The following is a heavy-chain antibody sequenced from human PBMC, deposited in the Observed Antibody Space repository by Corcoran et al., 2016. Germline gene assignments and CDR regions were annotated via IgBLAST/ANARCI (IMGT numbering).Heavy chain of an antibody. CDR1: GFAFATYW. CDR3: GRSSWNDY. Sequence: VQLVESGGGLVQPGGSLRLSCAASGFAFATYWMNWVRQAPGKGLEWVANIKGGANEKYYVDSVKGRITVSRANGKNFVYLQMNSLRAEDKAVYYWGRSSWNDYGGQVTLVTVSS. V-gene: IGHV3-7*01. J-gene: IGHJ4*02. D-gene: IGHD6-13*01. CDR2: IKGGANEK.